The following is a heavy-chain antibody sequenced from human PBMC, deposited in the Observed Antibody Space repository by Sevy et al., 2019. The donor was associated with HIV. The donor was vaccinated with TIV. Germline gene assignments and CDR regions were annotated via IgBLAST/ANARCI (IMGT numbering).Heavy chain of an antibody. CDR1: GFTFSSFS. J-gene: IGHJ6*02. Sequence: GGSLRLSCAASGFTFSSFSMNWVRQAPGKGPEWISYISTRSSAMYYADSMKGRFTISRDNSKNSLYLQMNSLRAEDTAVYYCARESASGTPGGVYYYYYNMDVWCQGTTVTVSS. D-gene: IGHD6-13*01. V-gene: IGHV3-48*01. CDR3: ARESASGTPGGVYYYYYNMDV. CDR2: ISTRSSAM.